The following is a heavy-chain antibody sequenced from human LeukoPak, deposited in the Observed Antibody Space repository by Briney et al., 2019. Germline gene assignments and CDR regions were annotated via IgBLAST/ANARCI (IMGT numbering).Heavy chain of an antibody. J-gene: IGHJ4*02. CDR1: GGSISSYY. D-gene: IGHD3-22*01. V-gene: IGHV4-59*08. Sequence: PSETLSLTCTVSGGSISSYYWSWIRQPPGKGLEWIGYTYYSGSTNYNPSLKSRVTISVDTSKNQFSLKLSSVTAADTAVYYCARLDYDSSGSQDYWGQGTLVTVSS. CDR2: TYYSGST. CDR3: ARLDYDSSGSQDY.